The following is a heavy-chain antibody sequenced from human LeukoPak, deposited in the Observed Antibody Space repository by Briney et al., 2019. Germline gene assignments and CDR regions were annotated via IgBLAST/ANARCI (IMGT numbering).Heavy chain of an antibody. CDR2: ANPNSGGT. J-gene: IGHJ4*02. V-gene: IGHV1-2*02. CDR3: ARGDGVVVSATLDY. CDR1: GYTLTGYY. Sequence: ASVKVSCKASGYTLTGYYVHWVRQAPGQGLEWMGWANPNSGGTKYAQKFQGRVTMTRDTSISTAYMELSRLRSDDTAVYYCARGDGVVVSATLDYWGQGTLVTVSS. D-gene: IGHD2-15*01.